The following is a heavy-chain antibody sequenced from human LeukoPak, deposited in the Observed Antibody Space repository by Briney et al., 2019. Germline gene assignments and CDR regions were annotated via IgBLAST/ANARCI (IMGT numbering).Heavy chain of an antibody. CDR2: INPNSGGT. Sequence: ASVKVSCKASGHTFTGYYMHWVRQAPGQGLEWMGWINPNSGGTNYAQKFQGRVTMTRDTSISTAYMELSRLRSDDTAVYYCARDQHIVVVPAAIGYYYYYMDVWGKGTTVTVSS. CDR3: ARDQHIVVVPAAIGYYYYYMDV. CDR1: GHTFTGYY. D-gene: IGHD2-2*02. J-gene: IGHJ6*03. V-gene: IGHV1-2*02.